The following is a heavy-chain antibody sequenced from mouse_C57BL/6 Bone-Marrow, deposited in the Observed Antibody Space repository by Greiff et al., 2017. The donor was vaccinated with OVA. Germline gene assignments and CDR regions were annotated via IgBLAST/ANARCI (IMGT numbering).Heavy chain of an antibody. CDR2: INPSTGGT. D-gene: IGHD2-4*01. CDR3: AYDYPFAY. CDR1: GYSFTGYY. Sequence: VQLQQSGPELVKPGASVKISCKASGYSFTGYYMHWVKQSSEKSLEWIGEINPSTGGTSYNQKFKGKATLTVDKSSSSAYMQRKSLTSEDSAVYYCAYDYPFAYWGQGTLVTVSA. V-gene: IGHV1-43*01. J-gene: IGHJ3*01.